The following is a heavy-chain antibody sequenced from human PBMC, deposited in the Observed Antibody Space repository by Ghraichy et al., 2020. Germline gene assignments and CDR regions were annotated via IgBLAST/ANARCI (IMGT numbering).Heavy chain of an antibody. V-gene: IGHV3-74*01. CDR2: INSYGSST. J-gene: IGHJ4*02. Sequence: GESLNISCAASGLTLSSYWMHWVRQAPGKGLVWVSRINSYGSSTSYADSVKGRFTISRDNAKNTLYLQMNSLRAEDTAVYFCARSLSNIAAAGTGFGYWGQGTLVTVSS. CDR1: GLTLSSYW. CDR3: ARSLSNIAAAGTGFGY. D-gene: IGHD6-13*01.